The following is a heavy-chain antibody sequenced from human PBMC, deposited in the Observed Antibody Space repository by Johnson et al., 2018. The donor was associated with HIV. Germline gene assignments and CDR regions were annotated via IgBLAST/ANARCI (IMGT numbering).Heavy chain of an antibody. CDR1: GFTVSSNY. Sequence: VQLVESGGGVVQPGGSLRLSCAASGFTVSSNYMSWVRQAPGKGLEWVSIIYSGGRTYHADSVKGRFTLSRDNAENSLYLQMNSLRAEDTAVYYCARHTGYDAFDIWGQGTMVTVSS. V-gene: IGHV3-66*04. J-gene: IGHJ3*02. CDR2: IYSGGRT. CDR3: ARHTGYDAFDI. D-gene: IGHD3-22*01.